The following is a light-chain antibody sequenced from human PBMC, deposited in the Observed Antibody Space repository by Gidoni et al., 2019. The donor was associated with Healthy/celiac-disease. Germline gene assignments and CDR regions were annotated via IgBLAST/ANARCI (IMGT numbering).Light chain of an antibody. J-gene: IGKJ3*01. CDR3: QQNYSTPLT. V-gene: IGKV1-39*01. Sequence: IQLTQSPSSLSASVGDRVTITCRASQSISSYLNWYQQKPGKAPKLQIYAASSLQSGVPSRFSGSGSGTEFTLTISSLQPEDFATYYCQQNYSTPLTFXPXTKVDIK. CDR2: AAS. CDR1: QSISSY.